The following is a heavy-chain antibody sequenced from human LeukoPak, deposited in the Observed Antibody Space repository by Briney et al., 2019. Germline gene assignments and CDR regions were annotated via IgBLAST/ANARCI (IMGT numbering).Heavy chain of an antibody. CDR3: ARDNYYDSSPYFDY. CDR2: IIPIFGTA. V-gene: IGHV1-69*13. Sequence: SVKVSCKASGGTFSSYAISWVRQAPGQGLEWMGGIIPIFGTANYAQRFQGRVTITADESTSTAYMELSSLRSEDTAVYYCARDNYYDSSPYFDYWGQGTLVTVSS. CDR1: GGTFSSYA. D-gene: IGHD3-22*01. J-gene: IGHJ4*02.